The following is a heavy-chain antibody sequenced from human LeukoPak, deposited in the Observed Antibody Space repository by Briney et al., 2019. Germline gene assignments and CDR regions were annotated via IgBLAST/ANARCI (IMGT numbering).Heavy chain of an antibody. D-gene: IGHD3-10*01. J-gene: IGHJ3*02. V-gene: IGHV1-8*01. Sequence: ASVKVSCKASGYTFTSYDINWVRQATGQGLEWMGWINPNSGNTGYAQKFQGRVTMTRNTSISTAYMELSSLRSEDTAVYYCARDKYYYGSGSYYKSNAFDIWGQGTMVTVSS. CDR3: ARDKYYYGSGSYYKSNAFDI. CDR1: GYTFTSYD. CDR2: INPNSGNT.